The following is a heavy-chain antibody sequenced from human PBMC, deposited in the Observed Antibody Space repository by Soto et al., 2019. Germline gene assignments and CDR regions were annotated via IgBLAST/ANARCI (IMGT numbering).Heavy chain of an antibody. V-gene: IGHV4-31*03. CDR2: IYYSGST. D-gene: IGHD1-20*01. Sequence: SETLSLTCTVSGGSISSGGYYWSWIRQHPGKGLEWIGYIYYSGSTYYNPSLKSRVTISVDTSKNQFSLKLSSVTAADTAVYYCARVRFWADNWDGCRGCSSHYFDYWGQGTLVTVSS. CDR3: ARVRFWADNWDGCRGCSSHYFDY. CDR1: GGSISSGGYY. J-gene: IGHJ4*02.